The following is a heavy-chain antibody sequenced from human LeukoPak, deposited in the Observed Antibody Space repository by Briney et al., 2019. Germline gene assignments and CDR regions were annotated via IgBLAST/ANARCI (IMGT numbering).Heavy chain of an antibody. Sequence: ASVKVSCKASGYTFTSYGISWVRQAPGQGLEWMGWISAYNGNTNYAQKFQGRVTITADKSTSTAYMELSSLRSEDTAVYYCATTLYSSSWSPPGTRYWGQGTLVTVSS. CDR3: ATTLYSSSWSPPGTRY. D-gene: IGHD6-13*01. CDR2: ISAYNGNT. J-gene: IGHJ4*02. CDR1: GYTFTSYG. V-gene: IGHV1-18*01.